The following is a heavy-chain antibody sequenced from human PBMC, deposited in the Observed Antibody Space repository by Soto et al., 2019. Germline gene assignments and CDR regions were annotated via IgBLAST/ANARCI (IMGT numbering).Heavy chain of an antibody. CDR3: AKDRWALDSIDV. V-gene: IGHV3-9*01. J-gene: IGHJ6*02. CDR1: GFAFDDYG. Sequence: PGGSLRLSCAASGFAFDDYGMHWVRQGPGKGLEWVSGITWNSATIGYAASVKGLLTISRDNAKNSLYLQMSSLTTEDTAVYYCAKDRWALDSIDVWGQGTTVTVSS. CDR2: ITWNSATI.